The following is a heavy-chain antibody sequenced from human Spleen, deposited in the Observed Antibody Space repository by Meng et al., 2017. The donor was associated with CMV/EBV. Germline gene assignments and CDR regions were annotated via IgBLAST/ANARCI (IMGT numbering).Heavy chain of an antibody. Sequence: GESLKISCAASGFTFSDSTLHWVRQASGKGLEWVGRVRPKVDNYVTGYGASVKGRFTISRDDSKNTAYLQLNSLKPEDTAVYYCARFLEWLLNAFDIWGQGTMVTVSS. CDR1: GFTFSDST. V-gene: IGHV3-73*01. CDR3: ARFLEWLLNAFDI. D-gene: IGHD3-3*01. J-gene: IGHJ3*02. CDR2: VRPKVDNYVT.